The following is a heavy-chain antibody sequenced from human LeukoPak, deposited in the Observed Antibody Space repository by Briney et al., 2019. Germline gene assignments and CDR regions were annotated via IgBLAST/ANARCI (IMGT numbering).Heavy chain of an antibody. J-gene: IGHJ3*02. CDR1: GGSNSSYY. V-gene: IGHV4-4*07. CDR3: ARDRHGYYGSGSYMVDI. CDR2: IYTSGST. D-gene: IGHD3-10*01. Sequence: SETLSLTCTVSGGSNSSYYWSWIRQPAGKGLEWIGRIYTSGSTNYNPSLKSRVTMSVDTSKNQFSLKLSSVTAADTAVYYCARDRHGYYGSGSYMVDIWGQGTMVSVSS.